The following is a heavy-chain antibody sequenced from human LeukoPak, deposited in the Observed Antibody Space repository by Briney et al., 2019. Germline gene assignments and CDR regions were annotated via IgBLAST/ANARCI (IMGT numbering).Heavy chain of an antibody. D-gene: IGHD3-10*01. CDR2: ITGSLSTI. V-gene: IGHV3-48*01. CDR3: AKDRVDGSGSQFDS. CDR1: GFTFSSYS. Sequence: GSLRLSCAASGFTFSSYSMNWVRQAPGKGLESVSYITGSLSTIYYADSVKGRFTISRDNAMDTLYLQMRSLRADDTAVYYCAKDRVDGSGSQFDSWGQGSLVIVS. J-gene: IGHJ4*02.